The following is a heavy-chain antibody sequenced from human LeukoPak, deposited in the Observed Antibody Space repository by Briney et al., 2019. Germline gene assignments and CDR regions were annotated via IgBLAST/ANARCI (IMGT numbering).Heavy chain of an antibody. D-gene: IGHD6-19*01. CDR3: ARDSPYSSGWYNTPDY. J-gene: IGHJ4*02. V-gene: IGHV1-2*02. CDR2: INPNSGGT. Sequence: ASVKVSCKASGYTFTGYYMHWARQAPGQGLEWMGWINPNSGGTNYTQKFQGRVTMTRDTSISTAYMELSRLRSDDTAVYYCARDSPYSSGWYNTPDYWGQGTLVTVSS. CDR1: GYTFTGYY.